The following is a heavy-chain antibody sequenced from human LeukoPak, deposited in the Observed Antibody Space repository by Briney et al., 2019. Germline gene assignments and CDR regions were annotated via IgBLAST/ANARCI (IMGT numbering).Heavy chain of an antibody. Sequence: TGGSLRLSCAASGFTFSSYWMHWFRQAPGKGLVWVSRINSDGSSTNYADSVKGRFTISRDNAKNTMYLQMHSLRVEDTAVYYCARREGYCSGGTCYYDYWGQGTLVTVSS. V-gene: IGHV3-74*01. CDR1: GFTFSSYW. CDR3: ARREGYCSGGTCYYDY. CDR2: INSDGSST. D-gene: IGHD2-15*01. J-gene: IGHJ4*02.